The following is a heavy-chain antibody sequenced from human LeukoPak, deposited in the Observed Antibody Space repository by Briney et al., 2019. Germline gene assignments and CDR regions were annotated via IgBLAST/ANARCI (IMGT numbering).Heavy chain of an antibody. Sequence: GGSLRLSCAASGFTFSSDAMHWVRQDPGKGLEWVALISFDGINKYYADSVKGRFTISRDNSKNTLSLQMDSLRAEDTAVYYCARAGNYYGSGSYYAKIDSWGQGTLVTVS. CDR2: ISFDGINK. CDR1: GFTFSSDA. J-gene: IGHJ4*02. D-gene: IGHD3-10*01. CDR3: ARAGNYYGSGSYYAKIDS. V-gene: IGHV3-30*04.